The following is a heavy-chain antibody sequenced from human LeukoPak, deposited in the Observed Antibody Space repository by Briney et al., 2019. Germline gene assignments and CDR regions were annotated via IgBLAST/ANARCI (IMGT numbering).Heavy chain of an antibody. CDR3: ANLDQQQLAFPRGQTQPEAFDI. D-gene: IGHD6-13*01. V-gene: IGHV3-23*01. J-gene: IGHJ3*02. CDR2: ISGSGGST. CDR1: GFTFSTYA. Sequence: GGSLRLSCAASGFTFSTYAMSWVRQAPGKGLEWVSAISGSGGSTYYADSVKGRFTISRDNSKNTLYLQTNSLRAEDTAVYYCANLDQQQLAFPRGQTQPEAFDIWGQGTMVTVSS.